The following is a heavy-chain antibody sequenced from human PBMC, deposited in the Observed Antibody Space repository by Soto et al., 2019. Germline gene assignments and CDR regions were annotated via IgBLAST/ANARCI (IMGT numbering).Heavy chain of an antibody. CDR2: TYYRSKWYN. D-gene: IGHD6-19*01. CDR3: ALVRLGYSSGWGDHNGFDP. J-gene: IGHJ5*02. CDR1: GDSVSSNSAA. Sequence: SQTLSLTCAISGDSVSSNSAAWNWIRQSPSRGLEWLGRTYYRSKWYNDYAVSVKSRITINPDTSKNQFSLQLNSVTPEDTAVYYCALVRLGYSSGWGDHNGFDPWGQGTLVTVSS. V-gene: IGHV6-1*01.